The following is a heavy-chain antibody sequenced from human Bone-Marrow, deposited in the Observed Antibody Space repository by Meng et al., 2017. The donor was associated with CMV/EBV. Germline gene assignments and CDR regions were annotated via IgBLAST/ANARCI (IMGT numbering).Heavy chain of an antibody. Sequence: GESLKISCAASGFTFSNYAMNWVRQAPGKGLEWVSGISSSGANTYYADSVKGRFTISRDNAKNTLYLQMNSLRAEDTALYYCAKDAPTSATTWYPFYSWGQGTLVTVSS. J-gene: IGHJ4*02. V-gene: IGHV3-23*01. CDR3: AKDAPTSATTWYPFYS. CDR1: GFTFSNYA. D-gene: IGHD6-13*01. CDR2: ISSSGANT.